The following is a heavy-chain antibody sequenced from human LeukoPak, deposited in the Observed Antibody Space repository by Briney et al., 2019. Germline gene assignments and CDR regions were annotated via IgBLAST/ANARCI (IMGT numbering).Heavy chain of an antibody. CDR2: IIPIFGTA. J-gene: IGHJ6*03. CDR3: AIYNWNSYYYYYYYMDV. D-gene: IGHD1-7*01. CDR1: GGTFSSYA. Sequence: ASVKVSCKASGGTFSSYAISWVRQAPGQGLEWMGGIIPIFGTANYAQKFQGRVAITTDESTSTAYMELSSLRSEDTAVYYCAIYNWNSYYYYYYYMDVWAKGPRSPSP. V-gene: IGHV1-69*05.